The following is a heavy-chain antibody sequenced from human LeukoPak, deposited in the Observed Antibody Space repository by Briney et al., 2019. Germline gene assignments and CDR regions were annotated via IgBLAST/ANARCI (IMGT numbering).Heavy chain of an antibody. CDR1: GFTFSSYS. CDR3: ARDSPGFVVRGVIKPIDY. D-gene: IGHD3-10*01. CDR2: ISSSSSYI. Sequence: GGSLRISCAASGFTFSSYSMNWVRQAPGKGLEWVSSISSSSSYIYYADSVKGRFTISRDNAKNSLYLQMNSLRAEDTAVYYCARDSPGFVVRGVIKPIDYWGQGTLVTVSS. J-gene: IGHJ4*02. V-gene: IGHV3-21*01.